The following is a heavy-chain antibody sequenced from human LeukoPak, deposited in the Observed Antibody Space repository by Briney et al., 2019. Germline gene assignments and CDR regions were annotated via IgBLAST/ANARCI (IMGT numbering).Heavy chain of an antibody. J-gene: IGHJ6*03. CDR2: FDPEDGET. CDR3: ATLPYCSGGSCTYYYYMDV. V-gene: IGHV1-24*01. Sequence: ASVKVSCKVSGYTLTELSMHWVRQASGKGLEWMGGFDPEDGETIYAQKFQGRVTMTEDTSTDTAYMELSSLRSEDTAVYYCATLPYCSGGSCTYYYYMDVWGKGTTVTVSS. CDR1: GYTLTELS. D-gene: IGHD2-15*01.